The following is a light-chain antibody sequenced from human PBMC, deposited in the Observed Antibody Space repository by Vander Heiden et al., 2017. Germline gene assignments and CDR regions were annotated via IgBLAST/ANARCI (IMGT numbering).Light chain of an antibody. CDR3: QAWDAASRVV. J-gene: IGLJ2*01. CDR1: KLGDKY. Sequence: SYELTQPPSVSVSPGPTASITCSGEKLGDKYACWYQQKPGQSPVLVIYQDSKRPSGIPGRFSGSNSGNTATLTISGTQAMDEADYYCQAWDAASRVVFGGGTKLTVL. CDR2: QDS. V-gene: IGLV3-1*01.